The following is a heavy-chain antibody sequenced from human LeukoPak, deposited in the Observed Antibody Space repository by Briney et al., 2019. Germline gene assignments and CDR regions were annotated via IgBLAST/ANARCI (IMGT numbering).Heavy chain of an antibody. V-gene: IGHV1-2*04. CDR1: GYTFTGYY. Sequence: GAPVKVSCKASGYTFTGYYMHWVRQAPGQGLEWMGWINPNSGGTNYAQKFQGWVTMTRDTSISTAYMELSRLRSDDTAVYYCARGAVAGTHFDYWGQGTLVTVSS. CDR3: ARGAVAGTHFDY. J-gene: IGHJ4*02. D-gene: IGHD6-19*01. CDR2: INPNSGGT.